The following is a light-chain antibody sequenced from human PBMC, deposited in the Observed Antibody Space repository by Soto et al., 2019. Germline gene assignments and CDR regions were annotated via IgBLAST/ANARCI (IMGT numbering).Light chain of an antibody. J-gene: IGLJ1*01. V-gene: IGLV1-44*01. CDR2: YDN. CDR1: NSNIGSNT. Sequence: QAVVTQPPSASGTSGQRVTISCSGSNSNIGSNTVNWYQQLPGTAPKLLIYYDNLRPSGVPDRISGSKSGTSASLAISGLQSDDEADYYCAAWDDSLNGRVFGTGTQLTVL. CDR3: AAWDDSLNGRV.